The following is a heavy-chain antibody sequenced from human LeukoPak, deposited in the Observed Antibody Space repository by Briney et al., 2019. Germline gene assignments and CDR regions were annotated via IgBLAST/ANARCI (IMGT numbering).Heavy chain of an antibody. CDR3: VRAEVQHHGVLHYFDH. D-gene: IGHD1-14*01. V-gene: IGHV3-74*01. Sequence: GGSLRLSCAASGFTFSNYGMNWVRQAPGKGLVWVSRCNSDGSRTTYADSVKGRFTISRDNAKNTLYLQMNSLRAEDTAVYYCVRAEVQHHGVLHYFDHWGQGTLVTVSS. CDR1: GFTFSNYG. CDR2: CNSDGSRT. J-gene: IGHJ4*02.